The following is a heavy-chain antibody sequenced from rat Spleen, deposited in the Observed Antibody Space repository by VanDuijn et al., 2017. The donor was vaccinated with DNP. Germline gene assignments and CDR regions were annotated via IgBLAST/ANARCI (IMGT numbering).Heavy chain of an antibody. CDR1: GFPLTSYG. J-gene: IGHJ1*01. CDR3: TRSITGNHYWFFDF. D-gene: IGHD5-1*01. V-gene: IGHV2-15*01. Sequence: QVQLKESGPGLVQPSQTLSLTCTVSGFPLTSYGVNWVRQPPGKGLEWVGAIWSGGSTDYNSVLKSRLNITRDTSRSQVFLRMNSLETEDTAVYFCTRSITGNHYWFFDFWGPGTMVTVSS. CDR2: IWSGGST.